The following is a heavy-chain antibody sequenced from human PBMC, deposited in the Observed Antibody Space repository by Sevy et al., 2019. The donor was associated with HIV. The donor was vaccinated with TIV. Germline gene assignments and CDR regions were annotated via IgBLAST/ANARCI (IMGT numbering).Heavy chain of an antibody. CDR1: GFSYSGYG. J-gene: IGHJ4*02. D-gene: IGHD6-19*01. Sequence: GGSLRLSCAASGFSYSGYGMHWVRQAPGKGLEWVAVIWYDGSNKEYADSVKGRFTISRDNSKNTLYLQMNSLRAEDTAVYYSARESIAVAGIGYYFDYWGQGTLVTVSS. CDR2: IWYDGSNK. CDR3: ARESIAVAGIGYYFDY. V-gene: IGHV3-33*01.